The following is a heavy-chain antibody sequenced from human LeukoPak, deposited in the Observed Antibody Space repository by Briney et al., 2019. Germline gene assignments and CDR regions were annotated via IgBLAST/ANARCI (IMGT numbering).Heavy chain of an antibody. CDR1: GGTFSSYA. CDR3: ANLNAPYWGNLDY. CDR2: IIPIFGTA. D-gene: IGHD3-16*01. Sequence: SVKVSCKASGGTFSSYAISWVRQAPGQGLEWMGGIIPIFGTANYAQKFQGRVTITADESTSTAYMELSSLRSEDTAVYYCANLNAPYWGNLDYWGQGTLVTVSS. J-gene: IGHJ4*02. V-gene: IGHV1-69*13.